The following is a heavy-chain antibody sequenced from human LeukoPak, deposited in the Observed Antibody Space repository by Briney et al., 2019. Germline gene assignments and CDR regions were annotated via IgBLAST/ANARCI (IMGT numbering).Heavy chain of an antibody. CDR2: IWYDGRSE. J-gene: IGHJ4*02. CDR3: AKDPGPNFVRID. V-gene: IGHV3-30*02. D-gene: IGHD1-1*01. Sequence: PGGSLRLSCAASGFIFSSNGMHWVRQAPGKGLEWVAFIWYDGRSEDYVDSVKGRFTISRDNSKNTLYLQMNSLRAEDTAVYYCAKDPGPNFVRIDWGQGTLVTVSS. CDR1: GFIFSSNG.